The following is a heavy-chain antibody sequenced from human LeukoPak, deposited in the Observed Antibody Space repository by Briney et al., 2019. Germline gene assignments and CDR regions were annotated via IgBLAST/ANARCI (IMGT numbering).Heavy chain of an antibody. Sequence: GGSLRLSCAASGFTFSSYAMSWVRQAPGKGLEWVSAISGSGGSTYYADSVKGRFTISRDNSKNTLYLQMNSLRAEDTAVYYCANLNPTVPQPDNWFDPWGQGTLVTVSS. CDR1: GFTFSSYA. CDR3: ANLNPTVPQPDNWFDP. J-gene: IGHJ5*02. CDR2: ISGSGGST. V-gene: IGHV3-23*01. D-gene: IGHD4-11*01.